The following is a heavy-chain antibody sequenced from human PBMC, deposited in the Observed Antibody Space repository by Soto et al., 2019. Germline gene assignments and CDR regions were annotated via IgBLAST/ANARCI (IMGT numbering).Heavy chain of an antibody. CDR2: IYYSGST. D-gene: IGHD1-7*01. V-gene: IGHV4-39*02. CDR3: ARDWNYVDYYYYGMDV. J-gene: IGHJ6*02. CDR1: GGSISSSSYY. Sequence: SETLSLTCTVSGGSISSSSYYWGWIRQPPGKGLEWIGSIYYSGSTYYNPSLKSRVTISVDTSKNQFSLKPSSVTAADTAVYYCARDWNYVDYYYYGMDVWGQGTTVTVSS.